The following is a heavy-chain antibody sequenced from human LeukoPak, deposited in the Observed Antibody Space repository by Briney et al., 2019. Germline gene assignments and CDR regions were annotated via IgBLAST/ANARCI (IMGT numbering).Heavy chain of an antibody. J-gene: IGHJ4*02. CDR1: GYTFTSYY. D-gene: IGHD2-2*01. CDR3: AKVDVVVPAAMRDPENYFDY. Sequence: ASVKVSCKASGYTFTSYYMHWVRQAPGQGLEWMGIINPSGGSISYAQKFQGRVTMTRDTSTSTVYMELSRLRFEDTAVYYCAKVDVVVPAAMRDPENYFDYWGQGTLVTVSS. V-gene: IGHV1-46*01. CDR2: INPSGGSI.